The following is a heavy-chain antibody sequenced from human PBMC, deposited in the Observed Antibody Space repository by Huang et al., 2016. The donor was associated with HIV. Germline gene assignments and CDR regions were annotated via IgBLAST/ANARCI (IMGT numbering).Heavy chain of an antibody. CDR3: ARGSLEYSVSSSLDY. CDR1: GGPFRSSS. D-gene: IGHD4-4*01. J-gene: IGHJ4*02. Sequence: QVQLLQSGAAVKKPGSSVKVSCKASGGPFRSSSIAWVRQAPGQGLEWMASRMHGVDSPNYAQKLQGRVRVTADESTSTVYMELRDLRPDDTAVYFCARGSLEYSVSSSLDYWGQGTHVTVSS. V-gene: IGHV1-69*11. CDR2: RMHGVDSP.